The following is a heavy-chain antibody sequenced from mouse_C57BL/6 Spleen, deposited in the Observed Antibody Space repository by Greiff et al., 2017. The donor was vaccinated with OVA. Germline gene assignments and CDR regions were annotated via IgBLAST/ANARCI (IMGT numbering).Heavy chain of an antibody. CDR3: ARSPYDGPYYFDY. CDR1: GYTFTSYW. D-gene: IGHD2-3*01. Sequence: QVQLQQPGAELVMPGASVKLSCKASGYTFTSYWMHWVKQRPGQGLEWIGEIDPSDSYTNYNQKFKGKSTLTVDKSSSTAYMQLSSLTSEDSAVYYCARSPYDGPYYFDYWGQGTTLTVS. CDR2: IDPSDSYT. V-gene: IGHV1-69*01. J-gene: IGHJ2*01.